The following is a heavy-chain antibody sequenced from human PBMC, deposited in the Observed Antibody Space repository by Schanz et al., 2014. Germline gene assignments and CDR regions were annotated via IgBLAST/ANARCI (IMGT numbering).Heavy chain of an antibody. D-gene: IGHD2-15*01. V-gene: IGHV3-23*04. CDR1: GFSFISFA. CDR3: AKVREWWPYYFDY. J-gene: IGHJ4*02. CDR2: IRDRGDST. Sequence: DVQLVESGGGLVHPGGSQRLSCAASGFSFISFAMTWVRQAPGRGLEWVSSIRDRGDSTYYAESVEGRFTISRDNSKNTLFLQMNSLRAEDTAVYYCAKVREWWPYYFDYWGQGTLVTVSS.